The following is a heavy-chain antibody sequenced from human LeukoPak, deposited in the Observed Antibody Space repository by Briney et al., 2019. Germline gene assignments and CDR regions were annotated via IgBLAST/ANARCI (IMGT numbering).Heavy chain of an antibody. D-gene: IGHD3-3*01. J-gene: IGHJ3*02. CDR3: ARSTYYDFRSGINQGGTAFDI. V-gene: IGHV5-51*01. Sequence: GEALKISCRGSGYNFPKYWIGWVRQMPGKGLEWMGIIYPDDSDTTYSPSFQGQVTMSVDKSTATAYLQCSSLQAADTAVYYCARSTYYDFRSGINQGGTAFDIWGQGTMVAVSS. CDR2: IYPDDSDT. CDR1: GYNFPKYW.